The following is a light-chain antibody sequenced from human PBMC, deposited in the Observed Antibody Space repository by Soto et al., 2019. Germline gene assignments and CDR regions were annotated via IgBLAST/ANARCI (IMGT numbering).Light chain of an antibody. CDR1: QSVSSSY. Sequence: EIVLTQSPGTLSLSPGERATLSCRASQSVSSSYLAWYQQKPGQAPRLLIYGASSRATGIPDRFSGSGSVTDFTLTISRLEPEDFAVYYCQQYGSSPVTFGQGTRLDIK. J-gene: IGKJ5*01. CDR2: GAS. CDR3: QQYGSSPVT. V-gene: IGKV3-20*01.